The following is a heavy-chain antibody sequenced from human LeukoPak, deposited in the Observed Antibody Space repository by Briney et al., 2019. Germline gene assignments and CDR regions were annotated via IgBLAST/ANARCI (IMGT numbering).Heavy chain of an antibody. CDR2: IYYSGST. V-gene: IGHV4-31*03. J-gene: IGHJ5*02. D-gene: IGHD5-18*01. CDR1: GGSISSGGYY. Sequence: SQTLSLTCTVSGGSISSGGYYWSWIRQHLGKGLEWIGYIYYSGSTYYNPSLKSRVTISVDTSKNQFSLKLSSVTAADTAVYYCARVAAMAGYNWFDPWGQGTLVTVSS. CDR3: ARVAAMAGYNWFDP.